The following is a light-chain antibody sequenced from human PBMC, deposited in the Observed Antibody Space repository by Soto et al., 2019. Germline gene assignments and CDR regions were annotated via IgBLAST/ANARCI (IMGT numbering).Light chain of an antibody. CDR1: QSVSSRN. CDR2: GAS. V-gene: IGKV3-20*01. Sequence: EIVLTQSPGTLSLSPGERANLSCRASQSVSSRNLAWYQQRPGQAPRLFIYGASTRATGIPDRFSGSGSGTDFTLTITPLEPEDFAVYFCQQYDSSPITFGQGTRLDIK. CDR3: QQYDSSPIT. J-gene: IGKJ5*01.